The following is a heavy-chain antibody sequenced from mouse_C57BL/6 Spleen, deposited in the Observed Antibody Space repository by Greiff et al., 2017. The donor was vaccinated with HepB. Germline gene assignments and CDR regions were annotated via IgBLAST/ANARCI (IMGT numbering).Heavy chain of an antibody. CDR2: IDPSDSYT. J-gene: IGHJ4*01. V-gene: IGHV1-50*01. CDR3: TRVVTTVVATGEAMDY. Sequence: QVQLQQPGAELVKPGASVKLSCKASGYTFTSYWMQWVKQRPGQGLEWIGEIDPSDSYTNYNQKFKGKATLTVDTSSSTAYMQLSSLTNEDSAVYYCTRVVTTVVATGEAMDYWGQGTSVTVSS. CDR1: GYTFTSYW. D-gene: IGHD1-1*01.